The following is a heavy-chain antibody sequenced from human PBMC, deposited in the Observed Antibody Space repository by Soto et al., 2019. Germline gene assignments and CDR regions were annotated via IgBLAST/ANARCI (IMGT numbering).Heavy chain of an antibody. Sequence: PGGSLRLSCAASGFTVSSNYMSWVRQAPGKGLEWVSVIYSGGSTYYADSVKGRFTISRDNSKNTLYLQMNSLRAEDTSVYYCARDSPGHYYGSGSYVDYWGQGTLVTVSS. CDR2: IYSGGST. CDR1: GFTVSSNY. CDR3: ARDSPGHYYGSGSYVDY. V-gene: IGHV3-66*01. J-gene: IGHJ4*02. D-gene: IGHD3-10*01.